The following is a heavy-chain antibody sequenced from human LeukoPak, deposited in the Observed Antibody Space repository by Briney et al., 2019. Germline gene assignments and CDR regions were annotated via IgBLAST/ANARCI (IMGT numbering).Heavy chain of an antibody. CDR3: TTEGSYYYDVPFDY. D-gene: IGHD3-22*01. CDR1: GFTFSNAW. Sequence: GGSLRLSCAASGFTFSNAWMSWVRQAPGKGLEWVGRIKSKTDGGTTDYAAPVKGRFTISRDDSKNTLYLQMNSLKTEDTAVYYCTTEGSYYYDVPFDYWGQGTLVTVSS. J-gene: IGHJ4*02. CDR2: IKSKTDGGTT. V-gene: IGHV3-15*01.